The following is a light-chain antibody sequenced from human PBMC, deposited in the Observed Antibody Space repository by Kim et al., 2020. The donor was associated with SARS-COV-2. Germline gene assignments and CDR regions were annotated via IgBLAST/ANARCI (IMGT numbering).Light chain of an antibody. CDR2: TNN. CDR1: SSNLGTYR. CDR3: AAWDERLNAVV. Sequence: GQGVTFSCSGDSSNLGTYRVNWYPQLPGTAPTLLIYTNNQRPSGVPDRFSGSKSGTSASLAISGLQPADEADYFCAAWDERLNAVVFGGGTQLTVL. J-gene: IGLJ2*01. V-gene: IGLV1-44*01.